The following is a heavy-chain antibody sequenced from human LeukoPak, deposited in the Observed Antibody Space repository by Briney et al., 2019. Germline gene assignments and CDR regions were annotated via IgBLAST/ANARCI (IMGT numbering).Heavy chain of an antibody. J-gene: IGHJ5*02. V-gene: IGHV3-11*04. D-gene: IGHD2-2*02. Sequence: GGSLRLSCAASGFTFSERYMSWIRQAPGKGLEWISDISSTGYTINYADSVKGRFTIFKDNAQNSLHLQMNSLRAEDTAVYYCARHTDNWFEPWGQGTLVTVSS. CDR2: ISSTGYTI. CDR3: ARHTDNWFEP. CDR1: GFTFSERY.